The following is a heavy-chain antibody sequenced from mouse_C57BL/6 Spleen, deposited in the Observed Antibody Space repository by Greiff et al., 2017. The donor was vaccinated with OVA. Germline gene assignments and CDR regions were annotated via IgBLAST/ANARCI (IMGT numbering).Heavy chain of an antibody. CDR2: ISSGGDYI. Sequence: EVQRVESGEGLVKPGGSLKLSCAASGFTFSSYSMSWVRQTPEKRLEWVAYISSGGDYIYYADTVKGRFTISRDNARNTLYLQMSSLKSEDTAMYYCTRDDGGFAYWGQGTLVTVSA. D-gene: IGHD2-3*01. CDR1: GFTFSSYS. V-gene: IGHV5-9-1*02. J-gene: IGHJ3*01. CDR3: TRDDGGFAY.